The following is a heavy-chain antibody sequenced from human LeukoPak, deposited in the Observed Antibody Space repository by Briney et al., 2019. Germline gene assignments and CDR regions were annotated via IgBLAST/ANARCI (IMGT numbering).Heavy chain of an antibody. D-gene: IGHD3-10*01. CDR1: GGSFSGYY. V-gene: IGHV4-34*01. Sequence: SETLSLTCAVYGGSFSGYYWSWIRQPPGKGLEWIGEINHSGSTNYNPSLKSRVTISVDTSKNQFSLKLSSVTAADTAVYYCASLSGSSDYYYYYMDVWGKGTTVTISS. CDR3: ASLSGSSDYYYYYMDV. CDR2: INHSGST. J-gene: IGHJ6*03.